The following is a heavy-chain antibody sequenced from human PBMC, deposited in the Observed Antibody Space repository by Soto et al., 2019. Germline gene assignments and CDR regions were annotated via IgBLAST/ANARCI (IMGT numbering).Heavy chain of an antibody. D-gene: IGHD1-1*01. CDR1: GFTFSNYA. J-gene: IGHJ4*02. Sequence: EVQLLESGGGLLQPGGSLRLSCAASGFTFSNYAMSWVRQAPGKGLEWVSTVYGGGVTTHYADSVKGRFTISRDNSKNTLYLEMNSLRAEDTAVYYCTKLRTITTGASDCWGQGTLVTVSS. CDR2: VYGGGVTT. CDR3: TKLRTITTGASDC. V-gene: IGHV3-23*01.